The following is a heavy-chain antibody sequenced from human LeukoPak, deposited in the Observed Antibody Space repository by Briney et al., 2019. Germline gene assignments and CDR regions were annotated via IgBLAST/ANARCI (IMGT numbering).Heavy chain of an antibody. J-gene: IGHJ5*02. V-gene: IGHV3-23*01. Sequence: GGSLRLSCAASGFTFSTYAMSWVRQAPGKGLEWVSGISGGGGVTYYADSVKGRFTISRDNSKHTLYLQMNSLRAEDTAVYYCAKGSVSVVPLNDPWGQGTLVTVSS. CDR3: AKGSVSVVPLNDP. CDR2: ISGGGGVT. D-gene: IGHD2-15*01. CDR1: GFTFSTYA.